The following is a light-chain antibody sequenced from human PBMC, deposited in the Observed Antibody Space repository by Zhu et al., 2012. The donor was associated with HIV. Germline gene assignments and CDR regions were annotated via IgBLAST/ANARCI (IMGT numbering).Light chain of an antibody. V-gene: IGKV1-9*01. CDR1: QGISNH. CDR2: GAS. Sequence: DIQLTQSPSFLSASVGDRVTITCRASQGISNHLAWYHQKPGKAPKLLIYGASVLQSGVPSRFSGSGSGTEFTLTISSLQPDDFGTYYCQQHITYPLTFGGGTKVEIK. J-gene: IGKJ4*01. CDR3: QQHITYPLT.